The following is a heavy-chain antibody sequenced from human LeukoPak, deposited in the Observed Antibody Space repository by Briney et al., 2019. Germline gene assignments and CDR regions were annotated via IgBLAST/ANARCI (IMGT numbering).Heavy chain of an antibody. D-gene: IGHD3-22*01. J-gene: IGHJ3*02. CDR3: ARDQYYDSSAHEAFDI. V-gene: IGHV3-30*04. CDR1: GFTFSSYA. CDR2: ISYDGSNK. Sequence: PGGSLRLSCAASGFTFSSYAMHWVRQAPGKGLEWVAVISYDGSNKYYADSVKGRFTISRDNSKNTLYLQMNSLRAEDTAVYYCARDQYYDSSAHEAFDIWGQGTMVTVSS.